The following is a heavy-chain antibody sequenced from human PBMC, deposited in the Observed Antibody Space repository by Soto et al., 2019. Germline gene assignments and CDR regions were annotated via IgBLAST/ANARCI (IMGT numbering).Heavy chain of an antibody. D-gene: IGHD3-10*01. CDR3: ARDGSVLWFGEPYYYGMDV. Sequence: QVQLVESGGGVVQPGRSLRLSCAASGFTFSSYAMHWVRQAPGKGLERVAVISYDGSNKYYADSVKGRFTISRDNSKNTLYLQMNSLRAEDTAVYYCARDGSVLWFGEPYYYGMDVWGQGTTVTVSS. CDR2: ISYDGSNK. CDR1: GFTFSSYA. V-gene: IGHV3-30-3*01. J-gene: IGHJ6*02.